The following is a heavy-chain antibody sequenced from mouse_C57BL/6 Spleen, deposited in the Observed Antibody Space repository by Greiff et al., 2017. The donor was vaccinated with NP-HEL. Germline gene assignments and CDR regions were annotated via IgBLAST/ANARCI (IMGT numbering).Heavy chain of an antibody. D-gene: IGHD2-3*01. CDR1: GYTFTDYE. Sequence: QVQLKESGAELVRPGASVTLSCKASGYTFTDYEMHWVKQTPVHGLEWIGAIDPETGGTAYNQKFKGKAILTADKSSSTAYMELRSLTSEDSAVYYCTRDGYILLDAMDYWGQGTSVTVSS. CDR3: TRDGYILLDAMDY. V-gene: IGHV1-15*01. CDR2: IDPETGGT. J-gene: IGHJ4*01.